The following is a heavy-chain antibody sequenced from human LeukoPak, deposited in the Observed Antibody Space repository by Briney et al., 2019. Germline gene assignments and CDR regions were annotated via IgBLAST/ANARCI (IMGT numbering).Heavy chain of an antibody. Sequence: ASVKVSCKASGYTFTSYDINWVRQATGQGLEWMGWMNPNSGNTGYAQKFQGRVTITRNTSISTAYMELSSLRSEDTAVYYCARVGSSLGTIDYWGQGTLATVSS. CDR1: GYTFTSYD. V-gene: IGHV1-8*03. CDR2: MNPNSGNT. D-gene: IGHD6-13*01. J-gene: IGHJ4*02. CDR3: ARVGSSLGTIDY.